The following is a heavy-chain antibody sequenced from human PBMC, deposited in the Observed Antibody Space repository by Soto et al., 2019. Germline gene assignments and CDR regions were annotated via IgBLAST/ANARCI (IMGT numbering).Heavy chain of an antibody. CDR1: GFTFSSYS. J-gene: IGHJ4*02. Sequence: GGSLRLSCAASGFTFSSYSMNWVRQAPGKGLEWVSYISSSSTIYYADSVKGRFTISRDNAKNSLYLQMNSLRDEDTAVYYCARERDMAAAALDYWGQGTLVTVSS. D-gene: IGHD6-13*01. V-gene: IGHV3-48*02. CDR2: ISSSSTI. CDR3: ARERDMAAAALDY.